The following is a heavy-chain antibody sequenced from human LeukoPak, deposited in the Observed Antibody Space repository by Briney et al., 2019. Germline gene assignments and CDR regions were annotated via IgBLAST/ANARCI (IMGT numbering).Heavy chain of an antibody. J-gene: IGHJ4*02. V-gene: IGHV3-23*01. CDR3: AAPGVPAATYYFDY. CDR2: ISGSGIST. D-gene: IGHD2-2*01. Sequence: GGSLRLSCAASGFTFSSYGMTWVRQAPGQGLEWVSAISGSGISTFYADSVKGRFTISRDNSKNTVYLQMNSLRAEDTAVYYCAAPGVPAATYYFDYWGQGTLVTVSS. CDR1: GFTFSSYG.